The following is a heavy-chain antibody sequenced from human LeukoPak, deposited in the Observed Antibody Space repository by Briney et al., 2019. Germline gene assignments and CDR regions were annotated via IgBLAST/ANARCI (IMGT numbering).Heavy chain of an antibody. CDR1: GGSISSGDYY. Sequence: SETLSLTCTVSGGSISSGDYYWSWIRQPPGKGLEWIGYIYESGSTYYNPSLKSRVTISVDTSKNQFSLKLSSVTAADTAVYYCARDRLEGYYYGMDVWGKGTTVTVSS. J-gene: IGHJ6*04. D-gene: IGHD6-25*01. V-gene: IGHV4-30-4*01. CDR2: IYESGST. CDR3: ARDRLEGYYYGMDV.